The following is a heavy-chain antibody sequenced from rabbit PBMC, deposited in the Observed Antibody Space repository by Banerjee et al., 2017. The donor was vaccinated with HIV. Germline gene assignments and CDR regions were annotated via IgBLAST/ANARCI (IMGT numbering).Heavy chain of an antibody. CDR3: ARDLAVVIGWNFDL. CDR1: GFDFSSNT. V-gene: IGHV1S47*01. Sequence: QEQLVESGGGLVQPEGSLTLTCKASGFDFSSNTMCWVRQAPGKRPEWIACIYTADGRSDDASWVNGRFTISSYNAQNTVDLQMNSLTAADSATYFCARDLAVVIGWNFDLWGQGTLVSV. J-gene: IGHJ4*01. D-gene: IGHD1-1*01. CDR2: IYTADGRS.